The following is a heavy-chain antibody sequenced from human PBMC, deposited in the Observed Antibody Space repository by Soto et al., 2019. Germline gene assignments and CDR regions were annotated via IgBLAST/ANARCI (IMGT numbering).Heavy chain of an antibody. CDR3: AGSLAFAYDATSGYSRAFDI. CDR2: IFYSGST. D-gene: IGHD3-22*01. V-gene: IGHV4-39*01. J-gene: IGHJ3*02. CDR1: AGSISSSNYY. Sequence: PSETLSLTCTVSAGSISSSNYYWGWIRQPPGKGLEWIGSIFYSGSTYHNPSLKSRVTISVDTSKNQFSLKLSSVTAADTAVYYCAGSLAFAYDATSGYSRAFDIWGPGTMVTVSS.